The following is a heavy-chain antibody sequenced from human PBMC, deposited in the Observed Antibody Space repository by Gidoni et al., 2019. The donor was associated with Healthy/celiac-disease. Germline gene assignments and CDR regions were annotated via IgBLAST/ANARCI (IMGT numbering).Heavy chain of an antibody. CDR2: SSSSSRYI. Sequence: EVQLVESGGGLVKPGGSLRLSCAASGFTFSSYSMNCVRQAPGKGLEWLSSSSSSSRYIYDADSVKGRCTISRDNAKNSLYLQMNSLRAEDTAVYYCARGRAVVPAAIDYWGQGTLVTVSS. V-gene: IGHV3-21*01. CDR1: GFTFSSYS. J-gene: IGHJ4*02. D-gene: IGHD2-2*02. CDR3: ARGRAVVPAAIDY.